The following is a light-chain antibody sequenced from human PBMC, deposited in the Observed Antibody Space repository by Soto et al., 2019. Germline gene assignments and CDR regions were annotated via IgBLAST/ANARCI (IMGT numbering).Light chain of an antibody. CDR1: QSISIY. J-gene: IGKJ1*01. V-gene: IGKV1-5*03. Sequence: DIQMTQSPSTLSASVGDRVTITCQASQSISIYLAWYQQKPGKAPKLLIYEASSLESGVPSRFSGSGSGTEFTLTISSLQPDDFATYYCQQYNSYPWTFGQGTKVDIK. CDR3: QQYNSYPWT. CDR2: EAS.